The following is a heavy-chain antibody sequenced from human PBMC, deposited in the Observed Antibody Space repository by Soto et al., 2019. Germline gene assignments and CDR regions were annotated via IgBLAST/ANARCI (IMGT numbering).Heavy chain of an antibody. CDR1: GFTFSSYG. CDR2: ISYDGSNK. CDR3: ARSVNIAVAGTGIDY. Sequence: GGSLRLSCAASGFTFSSYGMHWVRQAPGKGLEWVAVISYDGSNKYYADSVKGRFTISRDNSKNTLYLQMNSLRAEDTAVYYCARSVNIAVAGTGIDYWGQGTLVTVSS. V-gene: IGHV3-30*03. D-gene: IGHD6-19*01. J-gene: IGHJ4*02.